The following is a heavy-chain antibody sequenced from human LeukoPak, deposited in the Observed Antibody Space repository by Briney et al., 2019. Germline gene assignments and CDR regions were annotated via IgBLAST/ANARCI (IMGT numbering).Heavy chain of an antibody. CDR1: GGSISSYY. CDR3: ARGTSTLDY. Sequence: SETLSLTCTVSGGSISSYYWTWIRQPPGKGLEWIGYIYYSGNTNYNPSLKSRVTISVDTSKNQFSLGLSSVTAADTAVYYCARGTSTLDYWGQGTLVTVSS. CDR2: IYYSGNT. D-gene: IGHD2-2*01. V-gene: IGHV4-59*01. J-gene: IGHJ4*02.